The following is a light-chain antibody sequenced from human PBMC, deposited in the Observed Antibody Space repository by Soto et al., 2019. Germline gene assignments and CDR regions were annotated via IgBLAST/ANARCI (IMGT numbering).Light chain of an antibody. CDR2: GAS. V-gene: IGKV3-20*01. CDR3: QQYGSSPWT. J-gene: IGKJ1*01. CDR1: QSVSSSY. Sequence: EIVLTQSPGTLSLSPGERATLSCRASQSVSSSYLAWYQQKPGQAPRPLIYGASSRAIGIPDRFSGSGSGTHFPLTISRLEPEDFAVYYCQQYGSSPWTFGQGTKVEIK.